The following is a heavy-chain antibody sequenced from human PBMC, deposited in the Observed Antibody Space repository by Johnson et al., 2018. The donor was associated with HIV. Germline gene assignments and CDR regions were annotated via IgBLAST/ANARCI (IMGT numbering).Heavy chain of an antibody. Sequence: VQLVESGGGVVRPGESLRLSCAASGFTFDDYDMKWVRQAPGKGLEWVAGINWNGGRTDYADSVKGRFTISRANAKKSLYLQMNSLRAEDTAVYYCAKDRSAHMTMLLEVVADAFDIWGQGTMVTVSS. V-gene: IGHV3-20*04. CDR3: AKDRSAHMTMLLEVVADAFDI. D-gene: IGHD4/OR15-4a*01. CDR1: GFTFDDYD. CDR2: INWNGGRT. J-gene: IGHJ3*02.